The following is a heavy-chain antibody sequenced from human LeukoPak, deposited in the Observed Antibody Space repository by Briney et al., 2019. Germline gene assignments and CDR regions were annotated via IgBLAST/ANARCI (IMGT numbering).Heavy chain of an antibody. CDR2: IYSDGNT. V-gene: IGHV3-53*01. CDR1: GFIVSSNY. Sequence: PGGSLRLSCAASGFIVSSNYMSWVRQAPGKGLEWVSVIYSDGNTYYADSAKGRFTISRDNSKNTLYLQMNSLRAENTAVYYCAREGNYYYYMDVWGKGTTVTVSS. J-gene: IGHJ6*03. CDR3: AREGNYYYYMDV.